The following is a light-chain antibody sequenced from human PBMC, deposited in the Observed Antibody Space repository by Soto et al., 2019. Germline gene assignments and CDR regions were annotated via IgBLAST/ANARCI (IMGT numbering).Light chain of an antibody. Sequence: ELVLTQSPATLSLSSGERATLSCRASQSVSSYLAWYQQKPGQAPRLLIYDASNRATGIPARFSGSGSGTDFTLTINSLEPEDFAVYYCQQRSKWHSITFGQGTRLEIK. CDR3: QQRSKWHSIT. CDR2: DAS. J-gene: IGKJ5*01. CDR1: QSVSSY. V-gene: IGKV3-11*01.